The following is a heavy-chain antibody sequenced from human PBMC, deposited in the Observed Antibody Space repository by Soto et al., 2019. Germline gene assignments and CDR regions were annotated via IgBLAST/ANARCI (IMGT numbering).Heavy chain of an antibody. CDR3: ARDRGAVAVSRTPDNYFDY. Sequence: GGSLRLSCAASGFTFSSYGMHWVRQAPGKGLEWVAVIWYDGSNKYYADSVKGRFTISRDNSKNTLYLQMNSLRAEDTAVYYCARDRGAVAVSRTPDNYFDYWGQGTLVTVSS. CDR1: GFTFSSYG. V-gene: IGHV3-33*01. D-gene: IGHD6-19*01. J-gene: IGHJ4*02. CDR2: IWYDGSNK.